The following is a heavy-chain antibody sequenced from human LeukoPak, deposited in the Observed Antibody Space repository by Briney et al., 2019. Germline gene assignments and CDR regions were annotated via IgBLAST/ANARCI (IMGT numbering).Heavy chain of an antibody. J-gene: IGHJ6*02. CDR2: IIPILGIG. V-gene: IGHV1-69*04. D-gene: IGHD3-9*01. CDR1: GGTFSSYA. Sequence: SVKVSCKASGGTFSSYAISWVRQAPGQGLEWMGRIIPILGIGNYAQKFQGRVTITADKSTSTAYMELSSLRSEDTAVYYCARGVDILTGYHYYYYYGMDVWGQGTTVTVSS. CDR3: ARGVDILTGYHYYYYYGMDV.